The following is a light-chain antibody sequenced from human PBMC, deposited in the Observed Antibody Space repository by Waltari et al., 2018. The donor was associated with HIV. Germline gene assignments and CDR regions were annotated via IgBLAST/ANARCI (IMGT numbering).Light chain of an antibody. CDR3: ATWDGSLGAFFV. J-gene: IGLJ1*01. CDR2: RVT. Sequence: QSVLTQPPSASGTPGQRVTISCSGTTSNVGTNFVSWYQHLPGHAPKPLMYRVTRRPAGVPDGVAASRAGAPGALAISGRRSEDEGDYCWATWDGSLGAFFVFGVGTKVTVL. CDR1: TSNVGTNF. V-gene: IGLV1-47*01.